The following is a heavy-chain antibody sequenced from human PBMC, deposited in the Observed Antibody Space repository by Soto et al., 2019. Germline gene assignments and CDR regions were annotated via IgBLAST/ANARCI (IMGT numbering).Heavy chain of an antibody. J-gene: IGHJ6*02. CDR2: IIPSFGTA. Sequence: QVQLVQSGAEVKKPGSSVKVSCKASGGTFSSYAISWVRQAPGQGLEWMGGIIPSFGTANYAQKFQGRVTITADESTSTAYMELSSLRSEDTAVYYCARRSCSSTSCYTYYYYYGMDVWGQGTTVTVSS. CDR1: GGTFSSYA. V-gene: IGHV1-69*01. D-gene: IGHD2-2*02. CDR3: ARRSCSSTSCYTYYYYYGMDV.